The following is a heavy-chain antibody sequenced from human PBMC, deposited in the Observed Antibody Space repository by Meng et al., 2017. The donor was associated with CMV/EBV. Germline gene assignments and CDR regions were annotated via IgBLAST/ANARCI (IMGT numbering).Heavy chain of an antibody. CDR3: ARDYGDLRQDY. J-gene: IGHJ4*02. D-gene: IGHD4-17*01. V-gene: IGHV4-39*07. CDR1: GGSIVSSSYN. Sequence: GFGPVLVQPWETLSSTCTVSGGSIVSSSYNWGWLRQPPGKGLELMGSIYYRGSTYYTPSLKSRVTISVDTSKNQFSLKLSSVTAADTAVYYCARDYGDLRQDYWGQGTLVTVSS. CDR2: IYYRGST.